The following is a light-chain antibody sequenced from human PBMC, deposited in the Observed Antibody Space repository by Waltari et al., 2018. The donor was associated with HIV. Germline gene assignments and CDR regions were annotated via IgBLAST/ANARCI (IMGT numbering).Light chain of an antibody. J-gene: IGKJ2*01. CDR2: DAS. CDR1: QRVSSSF. V-gene: IGKV3D-20*01. CDR3: QQYGSSPRT. Sequence: EIVLTQSPATLSLSPGERATLSCAASQRVSSSFLAWYQQKHGLAPRLLIYDASSRATGIPDRFSVSGSGTDFILTISRLEPEDFAVYYCQQYGSSPRTFGQGTKLEIK.